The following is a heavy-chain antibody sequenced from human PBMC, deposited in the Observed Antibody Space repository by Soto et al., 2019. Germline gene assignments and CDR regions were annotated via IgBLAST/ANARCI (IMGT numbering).Heavy chain of an antibody. V-gene: IGHV3-23*01. Sequence: EVQVLESGGGLVQPGGSLRLSCAASGFTFSSYAMSWVRQAPGKGLEWVSAISGSGAGTYYADSVKGRFTISSDNSKNTLFLQMNSLRAEDTVVYYCAKGSSGSRPYYFDYWGQGTLVTVSS. CDR3: AKGSSGSRPYYFDY. CDR1: GFTFSSYA. J-gene: IGHJ4*02. D-gene: IGHD3-22*01. CDR2: ISGSGAGT.